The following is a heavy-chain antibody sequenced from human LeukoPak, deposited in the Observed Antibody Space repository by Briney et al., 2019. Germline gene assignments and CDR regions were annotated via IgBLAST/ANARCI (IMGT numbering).Heavy chain of an antibody. J-gene: IGHJ4*02. Sequence: GGSLRLSCAASGFTSSSYAMNWVRQAPGKGLEWVSAITGSGGRTYYADSVKGRFTISRDNSKNTLYLQINSLRAEDTAIYYCAKEYTGTFSPFPSYFDNWGQGTLVTVSS. V-gene: IGHV3-23*01. CDR3: AKEYTGTFSPFPSYFDN. CDR2: ITGSGGRT. D-gene: IGHD1-26*01. CDR1: GFTSSSYA.